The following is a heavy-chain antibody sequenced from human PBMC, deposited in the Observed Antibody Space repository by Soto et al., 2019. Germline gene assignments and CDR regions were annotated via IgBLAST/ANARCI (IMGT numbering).Heavy chain of an antibody. V-gene: IGHV3-33*01. J-gene: IGHJ4*02. CDR1: GFMFSNHG. CDR3: VGGDNWDGGAFDY. Sequence: QVQLVESGGGVVQPGRSLRLSCAASGFMFSNHGMHWVRQAPGKGLEWVAVIWSDGNNRYYADSVKGRFTISRDNSKKQLYLEMNSLRAEDKGGYYLVGGDNWDGGAFDYWGQGTLVT. D-gene: IGHD1-1*01. CDR2: IWSDGNNR.